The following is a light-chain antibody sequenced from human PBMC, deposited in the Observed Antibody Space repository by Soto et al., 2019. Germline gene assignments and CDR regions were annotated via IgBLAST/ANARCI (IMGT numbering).Light chain of an antibody. CDR2: END. CDR1: ASNIGNNY. V-gene: IGLV1-51*02. Sequence: QSVLTQPPSVSAAPGQKVTISCSGSASNIGNNYVSWFQQLPGTPPKLLIYENDKRPSGIPDRFSGSTSGTSATLGITGLQTGDEADYYCGTWDSRLSGYVFATGTKVTVL. J-gene: IGLJ1*01. CDR3: GTWDSRLSGYV.